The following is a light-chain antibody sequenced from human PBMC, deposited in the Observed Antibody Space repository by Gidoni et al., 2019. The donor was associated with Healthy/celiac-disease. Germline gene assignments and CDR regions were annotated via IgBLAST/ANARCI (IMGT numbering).Light chain of an antibody. Sequence: ILLTQSPATLSLSPGERATLSCRASQSVSSYLAWYQQKPGQAPRLLIYDASNRATGIPARFSGSGSGTDFTLTISSLEPEDFAVYYCQQSSNWPPTFGGGTKVEIK. CDR3: QQSSNWPPT. CDR1: QSVSSY. CDR2: DAS. J-gene: IGKJ4*01. V-gene: IGKV3-11*01.